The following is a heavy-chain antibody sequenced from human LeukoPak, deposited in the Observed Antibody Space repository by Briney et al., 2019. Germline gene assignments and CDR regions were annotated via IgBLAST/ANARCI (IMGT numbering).Heavy chain of an antibody. Sequence: GGSLRLSCAVSGFSFNHYWMNWVRQAPGKGLEWVAVISYDGSNKYYADSVKGRFTISRDNSKNTLYLQMNSLRLEDTAVYYCARGGFYYDSSAYAWGQGTLVTVSS. CDR1: GFSFNHYW. CDR2: ISYDGSNK. D-gene: IGHD3-22*01. V-gene: IGHV3-30*03. CDR3: ARGGFYYDSSAYA. J-gene: IGHJ5*02.